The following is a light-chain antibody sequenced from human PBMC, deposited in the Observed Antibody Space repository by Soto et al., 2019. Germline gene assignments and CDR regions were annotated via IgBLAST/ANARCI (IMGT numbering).Light chain of an antibody. V-gene: IGKV1-5*01. CDR3: QHYFSSPLT. CDR1: QSLGTW. Sequence: DIQMTQSPSTLSASVGDRVIITCRASQSLGTWLAWYQQKPGTAPVLLIYDVSRLESGVPSRFSGRGSGTESPLTTSSLQPDDFATYYCQHYFSSPLTFGEGPRWRSN. J-gene: IGKJ4*01. CDR2: DVS.